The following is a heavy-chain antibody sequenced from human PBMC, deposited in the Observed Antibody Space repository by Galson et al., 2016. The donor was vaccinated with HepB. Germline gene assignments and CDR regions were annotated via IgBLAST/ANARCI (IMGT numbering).Heavy chain of an antibody. CDR2: ISFDGSNH. J-gene: IGHJ4*02. CDR3: AKNLVPFDGDAAYDH. D-gene: IGHD4-17*01. CDR1: GFTFNTYA. Sequence: SLRLSCAASGFTFNTYAFHWVRQAPGKGLEWVAVISFDGSNHNYADSVKGRITLSGDNSKNTLSLQMDSLRPEDTAVYYCAKNLVPFDGDAAYDHWGQGTLVTVSS. V-gene: IGHV3-30*04.